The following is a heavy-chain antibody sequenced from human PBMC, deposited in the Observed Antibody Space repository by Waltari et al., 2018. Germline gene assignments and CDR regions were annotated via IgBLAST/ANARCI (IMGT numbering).Heavy chain of an antibody. CDR1: GGSFSGYY. V-gene: IGHV4-34*01. CDR3: AREKWLRFYYYYGMDV. J-gene: IGHJ6*02. CDR2: INHSGST. Sequence: QVQLQQWGAGLLKPSETLSLTCAVYGGSFSGYYWSWIRQPPGKGLEWIGEINHSGSTNDNPSLKSRVTIAVDTSKNQFSLKLSSVTAADTAVYYCAREKWLRFYYYYGMDVWGQGTTVTVSS. D-gene: IGHD5-12*01.